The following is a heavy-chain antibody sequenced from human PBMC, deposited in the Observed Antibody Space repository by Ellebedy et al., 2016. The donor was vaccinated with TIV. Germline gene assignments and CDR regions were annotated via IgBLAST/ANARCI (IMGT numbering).Heavy chain of an antibody. J-gene: IGHJ4*02. V-gene: IGHV1-69*04. CDR1: GGTFSSYA. D-gene: IGHD6-13*01. CDR2: IIPILNIA. Sequence: AASVKVSCKASGGTFSSYAINWVRQAPGQGLEWMGRIIPILNIANSAQKFQGRVTITADKSTSTAYMELSSLRSEDTAVYYCARDVAAAGSGYWGQGTLVTVSS. CDR3: ARDVAAAGSGY.